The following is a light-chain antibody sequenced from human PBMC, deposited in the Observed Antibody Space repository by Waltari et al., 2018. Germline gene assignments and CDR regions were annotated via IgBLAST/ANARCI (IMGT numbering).Light chain of an antibody. J-gene: IGLJ3*02. V-gene: IGLV4-69*01. Sequence: QLVLTQSPSASASLGASVKLTCTLSSGHRSKVVAWHQQQPEKGPRYLMKVNSDGSHKGDDIPDRFSGSSSGAERYLTISSLQSEDEADYYCQTGGHGTWVFGGGTKLTVL. CDR2: VNSDGS. CDR3: QTGGHGTWV. CDR1: SGHRSKV.